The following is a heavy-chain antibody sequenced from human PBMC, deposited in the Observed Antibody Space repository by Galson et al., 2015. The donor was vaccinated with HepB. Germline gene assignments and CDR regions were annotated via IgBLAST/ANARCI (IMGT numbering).Heavy chain of an antibody. CDR3: ARGGLATIGGPTLDY. D-gene: IGHD5-24*01. CDR2: ISGYDVNV. J-gene: IGHJ4*02. Sequence: SVKVSCKASGYTFSRFSISWLRQAPGQGLEWMGWISGYDVNVRYAQKFQGRLTMTTDTSTSTAHLDLRSLRSDDSAVYYCARGGLATIGGPTLDYWGQGTLVTVSS. CDR1: GYTFSRFS. V-gene: IGHV1-18*01.